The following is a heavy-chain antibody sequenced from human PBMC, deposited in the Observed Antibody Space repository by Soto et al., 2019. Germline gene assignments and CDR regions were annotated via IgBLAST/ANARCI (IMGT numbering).Heavy chain of an antibody. CDR3: ARESGSYHLWLDY. D-gene: IGHD1-26*01. J-gene: IGHJ4*02. CDR1: GFTFSSYG. Sequence: GGSLRLSCAASGFTFSSYGMHWVHQAPGKGLEWVAVIWYDGSNKYYADSVKGRFTISRDNSKNTLYLQMNSLRAEDTAVYYCARESGSYHLWLDYWGQGTLVTVSS. CDR2: IWYDGSNK. V-gene: IGHV3-33*01.